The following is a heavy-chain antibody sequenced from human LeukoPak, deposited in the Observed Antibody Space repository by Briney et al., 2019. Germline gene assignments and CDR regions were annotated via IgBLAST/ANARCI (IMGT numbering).Heavy chain of an antibody. Sequence: GGSLRLSCAASGFTFSSYSMNWVRQAPGKGLEWVSSISSSSSYIYYADSVKGRFTISRDNAKNSLYLQMNSLRAEDTAVYYCARDRDVLRYFDWTFDYWGQGTLVTVSS. CDR1: GFTFSSYS. D-gene: IGHD3-9*01. CDR3: ARDRDVLRYFDWTFDY. CDR2: ISSSSSYI. J-gene: IGHJ4*02. V-gene: IGHV3-21*01.